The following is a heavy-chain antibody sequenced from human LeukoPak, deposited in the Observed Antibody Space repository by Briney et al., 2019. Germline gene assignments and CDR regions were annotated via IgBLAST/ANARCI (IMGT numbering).Heavy chain of an antibody. CDR2: ISSSSSTI. Sequence: GGSLRLSCAASGFTFSSYSMNWVRQAPGKGLEWVSYISSSSSTICYADSVKGRFTISRDNAKNSLYLQMNSLRDEDTAVYYCARVRRLYDSSGYYFPSHFDYWGQGTLVTVSS. CDR3: ARVRRLYDSSGYYFPSHFDY. D-gene: IGHD3-22*01. CDR1: GFTFSSYS. J-gene: IGHJ4*02. V-gene: IGHV3-48*02.